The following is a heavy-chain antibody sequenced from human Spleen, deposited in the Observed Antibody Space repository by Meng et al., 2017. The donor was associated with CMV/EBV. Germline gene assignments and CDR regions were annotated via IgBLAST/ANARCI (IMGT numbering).Heavy chain of an antibody. J-gene: IGHJ6*02. V-gene: IGHV3-7*01. CDR1: GLTFSAYW. CDR3: ARDLDIVVVPAAPTLYYYYGMDV. Sequence: GGSLRLSCAASGLTFSAYWMSWVRQNPGRGLEWVANIKQDGSEKYYVDSVKGRFTIFRDNAKNSLYLQMNSLRAEDTAVYYCARDLDIVVVPAAPTLYYYYGMDVWGQGTTVTVSS. CDR2: IKQDGSEK. D-gene: IGHD2-2*03.